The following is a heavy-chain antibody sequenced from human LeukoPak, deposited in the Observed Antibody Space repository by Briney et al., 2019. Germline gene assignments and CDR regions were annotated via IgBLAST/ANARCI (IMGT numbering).Heavy chain of an antibody. D-gene: IGHD2-15*01. J-gene: IGHJ6*03. CDR2: ISSSGSTI. Sequence: GGSLRLSCAASGFVFSDYYMSWIRQAPGKGLEWVAYISSSGSTIYYADSVKGRFTISRDNAKNSLYLQMNSLRAEDTALYHCARGVVETTYYYYYMDVWGKGTTVTVSS. CDR3: ARGVVETTYYYYYMDV. CDR1: GFVFSDYY. V-gene: IGHV3-11*01.